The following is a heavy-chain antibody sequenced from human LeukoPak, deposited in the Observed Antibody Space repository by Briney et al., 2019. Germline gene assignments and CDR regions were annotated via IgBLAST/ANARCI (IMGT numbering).Heavy chain of an antibody. V-gene: IGHV3-30*02. CDR1: GYKLSRYA. J-gene: IGHJ3*01. CDR3: AKGYAGGTWLHDTSFDL. Sequence: GGSLRLSCIASGYKLSRYAMHWVRQAPGKGLEWVAFIRSDGSTENSADSVKGRFTVSRDNSKNTFYLQMSRLRVEDTAVYFCAKGYAGGTWLHDTSFDLWGQGTMVTVSS. CDR2: IRSDGSTE. D-gene: IGHD5-24*01.